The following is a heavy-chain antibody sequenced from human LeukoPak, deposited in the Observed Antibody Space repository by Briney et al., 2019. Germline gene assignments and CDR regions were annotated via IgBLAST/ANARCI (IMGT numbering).Heavy chain of an antibody. CDR3: TTDLSELGDCDYYAKYFHH. CDR2: IKSKTDGGTI. CDR1: RFTFRNFW. D-gene: IGHD3-22*01. Sequence: GGSLRLSCGAHRFTFRNFWMRSVRQAPGKGLEWVGRIKSKTDGGTIDYAAPVKGRFTISRDDSKDTLFLQMNSLKTEDAAVYYCTTDLSELGDCDYYAKYFHHWGQGTLVSDSS. J-gene: IGHJ1*01. V-gene: IGHV3-15*01.